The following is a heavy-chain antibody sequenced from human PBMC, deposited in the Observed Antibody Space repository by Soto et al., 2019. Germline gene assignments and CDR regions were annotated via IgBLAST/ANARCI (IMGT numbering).Heavy chain of an antibody. CDR3: NRGSEYDFWSGYL. CDR2: IVPMFGTS. Sequence: QERLVQSGADVRKPGSSVKVSCKVTGGTSTRYAINWVRQAPGQGLEWMGGIVPMFGTSKYAQKFPGRVTITADTSTNIAYMELRSLRSEDTAVYYCNRGSEYDFWSGYLWGQGTLVSVSS. J-gene: IGHJ4*02. D-gene: IGHD3-3*01. V-gene: IGHV1-69*06. CDR1: GGTSTRYA.